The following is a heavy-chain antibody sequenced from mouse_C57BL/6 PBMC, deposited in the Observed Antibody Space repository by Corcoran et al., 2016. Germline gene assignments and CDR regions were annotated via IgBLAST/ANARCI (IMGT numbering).Heavy chain of an antibody. CDR3: ARSYDSEEFDY. V-gene: IGHV9-3*01. CDR1: GYTFTTYG. J-gene: IGHJ2*01. CDR2: INTYSGVP. D-gene: IGHD2-4*01. Sequence: QIQLVQSGPELKKPGETVKISCKASGYTFTTYGLSWVKQDPGKGFKWMGWINTYSGVPTYADDFKGRFAFSLATSASTAYLQINNHKNEDTATYFCARSYDSEEFDYWCQGTTLTVS.